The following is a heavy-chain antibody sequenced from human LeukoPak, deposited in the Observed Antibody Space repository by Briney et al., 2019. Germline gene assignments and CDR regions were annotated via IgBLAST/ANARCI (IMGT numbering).Heavy chain of an antibody. V-gene: IGHV4-59*01. CDR3: ARVRKHPKYRSRGFDY. CDR2: IYYSGST. D-gene: IGHD6-19*01. J-gene: IGHJ4*02. CDR1: GGSISSYY. Sequence: PSETLSLTCTVPGGSISSYYWSWIRQPPGKGLEWIGYIYYSGSTNYNPSLKSRVTISVDTSKNQFSLKLSSVTAADTAVYYCARVRKHPKYRSRGFDYWGQGTLVTVSS.